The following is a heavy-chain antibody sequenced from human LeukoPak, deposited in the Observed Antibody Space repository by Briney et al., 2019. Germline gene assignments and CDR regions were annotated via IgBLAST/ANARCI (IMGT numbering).Heavy chain of an antibody. Sequence: SVKVSCKASGGTFSSYAISWVRQAPGQGLEWMGGIIPIVGTANYAQKFQGRVTITADKSTSTAYMELSSLRSEDAAVYYCARPRGSRNGDFWSGYYVRWFDPWGQGTLVTVSS. CDR2: IIPIVGTA. CDR1: GGTFSSYA. J-gene: IGHJ5*02. D-gene: IGHD3-3*01. V-gene: IGHV1-69*06. CDR3: ARPRGSRNGDFWSGYYVRWFDP.